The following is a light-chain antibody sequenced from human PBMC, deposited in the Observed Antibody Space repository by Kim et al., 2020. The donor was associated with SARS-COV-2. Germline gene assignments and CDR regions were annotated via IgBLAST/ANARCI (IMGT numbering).Light chain of an antibody. CDR3: QQYNNWPLT. CDR2: DAS. V-gene: IGKV3-15*01. CDR1: QSVNSN. J-gene: IGKJ4*01. Sequence: VSPGEGATLYCRASQSVNSNLAWYQHKPGQAPRLLIYDASTRATDIPARFSGSGSGTEFTLTINTLQSEDFALYYCQQYNNWPLTFGGGTKVDIK.